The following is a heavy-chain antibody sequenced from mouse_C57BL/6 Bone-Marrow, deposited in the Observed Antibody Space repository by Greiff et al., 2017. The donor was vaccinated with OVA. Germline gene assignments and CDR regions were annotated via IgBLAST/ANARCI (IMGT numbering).Heavy chain of an antibody. J-gene: IGHJ3*01. V-gene: IGHV5-6*01. CDR3: ARHGGQHGLRGLFAY. CDR1: GFTFSSYG. D-gene: IGHD3-2*01. Sequence: EVNVVESGGDLVKPGGSLKLSCAASGFTFSSYGMSWVRQTPDKRLEWVATISSGGSYTYYPDSVKGRFTISRDNAKNTLYLQMSSLKSEDTAMYYCARHGGQHGLRGLFAYWGQGTLVTVSA. CDR2: ISSGGSYT.